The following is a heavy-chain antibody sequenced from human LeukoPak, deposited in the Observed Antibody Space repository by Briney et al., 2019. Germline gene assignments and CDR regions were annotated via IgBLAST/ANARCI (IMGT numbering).Heavy chain of an antibody. V-gene: IGHV1-69*13. CDR1: GGTFSSYA. CDR3: ARGDIVVVPAASSFYYYYGMDV. CDR2: IIPIFGTA. Sequence: SVKVSCKASGGTFSSYAISWVRQAPGQGLEWMGGIIPIFGTANYAQKFQGRVTITADESTSPAYMELSSLRSEDTAVYYCARGDIVVVPAASSFYYYYGMDVWGKGTTVTVSS. J-gene: IGHJ6*04. D-gene: IGHD2-2*01.